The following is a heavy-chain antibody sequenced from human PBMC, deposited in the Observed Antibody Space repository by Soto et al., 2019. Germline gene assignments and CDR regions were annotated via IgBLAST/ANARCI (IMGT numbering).Heavy chain of an antibody. J-gene: IGHJ4*02. D-gene: IGHD3-22*01. CDR1: GGSSISGGCC. CDR2: IYHSGST. CDR3: ARLYDSSGFSYYFDY. Sequence: SETMCDTWAVAGGSSISGGCCRSWIQKKQGKGLEWIGYIYHSGSTYYNPSLKSRVTISVDRSKNQFSLKLSSVTAADTAIYYFARLYDSSGFSYYFDYWGQGTLVTVSS. V-gene: IGHV4-30-2*01.